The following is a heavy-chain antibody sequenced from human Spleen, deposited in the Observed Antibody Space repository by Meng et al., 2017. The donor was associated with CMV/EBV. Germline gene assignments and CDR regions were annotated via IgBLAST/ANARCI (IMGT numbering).Heavy chain of an antibody. CDR1: GFTFGSYA. Sequence: SGFTFGSYAMHWVRQAPGKGLEWVAVISYDGSNKYYADSVKGRFTISRDNSKNTLYLQMNSLRAEDTAVYYCARDSGYSSSWPEGIDYWGQGTLVTVSS. CDR2: ISYDGSNK. V-gene: IGHV3-30*04. J-gene: IGHJ4*02. CDR3: ARDSGYSSSWPEGIDY. D-gene: IGHD6-13*01.